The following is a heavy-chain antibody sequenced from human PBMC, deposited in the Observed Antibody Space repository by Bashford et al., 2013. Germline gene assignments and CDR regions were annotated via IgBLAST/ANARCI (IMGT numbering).Heavy chain of an antibody. D-gene: IGHD2-2*02. Sequence: GGSLRLSCVASGFTFRYHGMHWVRQAPGKGLEWVAVVSYDGGNPLYADSVQGRFTISRDNTKNVLYLQMDSLRIEDTAVYYCAKGRDTYCRSNSCYTPPDGYWGQGTPVTVSS. V-gene: IGHV3-30*18. CDR2: VSYDGGNP. J-gene: IGHJ4*02. CDR1: GFTFRYHG. CDR3: AKGRDTYCRSNSCYTPPDGY.